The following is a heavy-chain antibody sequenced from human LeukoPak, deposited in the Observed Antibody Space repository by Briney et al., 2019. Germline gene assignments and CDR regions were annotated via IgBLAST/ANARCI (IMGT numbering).Heavy chain of an antibody. CDR2: VYYNGSS. D-gene: IGHD3-10*01. CDR3: ARSIKRGLFDY. CDR1: GGSIGFYY. J-gene: IGHJ4*02. V-gene: IGHV4-59*01. Sequence: SSETLSLTCTVSGGSIGFYYWNWIRQPPGKGLEWIGCVYYNGSSNYNPSLKSRVPISVDTSKIQFSLKLSSVTAADTAVYYCARSIKRGLFDYWGQGSLVTVSS.